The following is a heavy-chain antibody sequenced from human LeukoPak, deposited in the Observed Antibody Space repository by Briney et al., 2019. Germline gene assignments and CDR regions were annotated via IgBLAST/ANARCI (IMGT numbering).Heavy chain of an antibody. CDR1: GFTFSSYA. V-gene: IGHV3-48*04. J-gene: IGHJ2*01. CDR3: ARGNNGGNSGWYFDL. D-gene: IGHD4-23*01. Sequence: GGSLRLSCAASGFTFSSYAMSWVRQAPGKGLEWVSHISSGSNIMYYADSVRGRFTISRDNAKNSLYLQMNSLRVEDTAVYYCARGNNGGNSGWYFDLWGRGTLVTVSS. CDR2: ISSGSNIM.